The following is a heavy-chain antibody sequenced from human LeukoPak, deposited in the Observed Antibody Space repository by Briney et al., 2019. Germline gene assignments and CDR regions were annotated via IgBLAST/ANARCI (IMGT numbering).Heavy chain of an antibody. J-gene: IGHJ4*02. CDR3: AKGYCSSTSCPYFDY. D-gene: IGHD2-2*01. CDR2: IRYDGSNK. V-gene: IGHV3-30*02. CDR1: GFTFSSYG. Sequence: GGSLRLSCAASGFTFSSYGMHWVRQAPGKGLEWVAFIRYDGSNKYYADSVKGRFTISRDNSKNPLYLQMNSLRAEDTAVYYCAKGYCSSTSCPYFDYWGQGTLVTVSS.